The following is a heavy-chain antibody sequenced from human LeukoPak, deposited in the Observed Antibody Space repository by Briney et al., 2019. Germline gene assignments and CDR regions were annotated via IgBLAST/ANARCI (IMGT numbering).Heavy chain of an antibody. D-gene: IGHD3-10*01. V-gene: IGHV3-53*01. J-gene: IGHJ6*02. CDR3: ARDQSSAHGMDV. Sequence: PGGSLRLSCAASGFTVSSNYMSWVRQAPGKGLEWVSVIYSGGSTYYADSVKGRFTISRDNSKNTLYLQMNSLRAEDTAVYYCARDQSSAHGMDVWGQGTTVTVSS. CDR2: IYSGGST. CDR1: GFTVSSNY.